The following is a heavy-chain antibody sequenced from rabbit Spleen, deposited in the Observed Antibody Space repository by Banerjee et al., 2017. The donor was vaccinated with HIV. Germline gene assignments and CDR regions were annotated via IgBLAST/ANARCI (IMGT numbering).Heavy chain of an antibody. D-gene: IGHD4-1*01. Sequence: QSLEESGGDLVKPGASLTLTCKASGFDFSSSYYMCWVRQAPEKGLELIACIDTSSVHTADATWAKGRFTISKTSSTTVTLQMTSLTAADTATYFCARDLDGVIGWNFGWWGQGTLVTVS. CDR2: IDTSSVHT. CDR1: GFDFSSSYY. V-gene: IGHV1S40*01. CDR3: ARDLDGVIGWNFGW. J-gene: IGHJ3*01.